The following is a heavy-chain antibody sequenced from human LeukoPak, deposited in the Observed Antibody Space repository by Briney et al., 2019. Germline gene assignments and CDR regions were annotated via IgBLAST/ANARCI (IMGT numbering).Heavy chain of an antibody. Sequence: SETLSLTCTVSGGSISSYYWSWIRQPPGKGLEWNGYIYYSGSTNYNPSLKSRVTISVDTSKNQFSLKLSSVTAADTAVYYCARDRGSSGSYSWFDPWGQGTLVTVSS. V-gene: IGHV4-59*01. J-gene: IGHJ5*02. CDR2: IYYSGST. CDR1: GGSISSYY. CDR3: ARDRGSSGSYSWFDP. D-gene: IGHD1-26*01.